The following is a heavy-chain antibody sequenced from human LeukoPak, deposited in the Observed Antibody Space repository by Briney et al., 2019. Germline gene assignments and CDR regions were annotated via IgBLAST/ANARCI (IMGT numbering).Heavy chain of an antibody. CDR2: IRSNSDGGTI. CDR3: ATDFYDST. D-gene: IGHD3-22*01. V-gene: IGHV3-15*07. Sequence: PGGSLRLSCATSGFTFSNAWMNWVRQAPGKGLEWVGRIRSNSDGGTIDYAAPVKGRFTLSRDDSKTALYLQMNSLQTEDTAVYYCATDFYDSTWGQGTLVTVSS. CDR1: GFTFSNAW. J-gene: IGHJ5*02.